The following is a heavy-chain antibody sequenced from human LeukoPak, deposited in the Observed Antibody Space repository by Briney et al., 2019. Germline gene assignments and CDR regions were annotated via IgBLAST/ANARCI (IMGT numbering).Heavy chain of an antibody. CDR2: ISSSGSTI. Sequence: GGSLRLSCAASGFTFSSYEMNWVRQAPGKGLEWVSYISSSGSTIYYADSVKGRFTISRDNAKNSLYLQMNSLRAEDTAVYYCARGDSGYDLAHAFDIWGQGTMVTVSS. J-gene: IGHJ3*02. D-gene: IGHD5-12*01. CDR1: GFTFSSYE. CDR3: ARGDSGYDLAHAFDI. V-gene: IGHV3-48*03.